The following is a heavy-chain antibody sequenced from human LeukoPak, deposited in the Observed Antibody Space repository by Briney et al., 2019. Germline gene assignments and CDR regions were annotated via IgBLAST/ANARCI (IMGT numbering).Heavy chain of an antibody. V-gene: IGHV3-48*01. CDR3: AGITKLVGPY. CDR2: ISSSSSTI. Sequence: PVGSLRLSCAASGFTFSSYSMNWVRQAPGKGLEWVSYISSSSSTIYYADSVKGRFTISRDNAKNSLYLQMNSLRAEDTAVYYCAGITKLVGPYWGQGTLVTVSS. CDR1: GFTFSSYS. J-gene: IGHJ4*02. D-gene: IGHD1-20*01.